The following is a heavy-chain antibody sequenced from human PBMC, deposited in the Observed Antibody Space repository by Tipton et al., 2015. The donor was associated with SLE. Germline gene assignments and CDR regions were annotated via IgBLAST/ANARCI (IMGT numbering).Heavy chain of an antibody. D-gene: IGHD2-21*01. J-gene: IGHJ5*02. CDR2: IYYSGST. V-gene: IGHV4-39*07. CDR3: ARAGGGDSNWFDP. Sequence: TLSLTCTVSGGSISSGFYYWGWIRQPPGKGLEWIGSIYYSGSTYYNPSLKSRVTISVDTSKNQFSLKLSSVTAADTAVYYCARAGGGDSNWFDPWGQGTLVTVSS. CDR1: GGSISSGFYY.